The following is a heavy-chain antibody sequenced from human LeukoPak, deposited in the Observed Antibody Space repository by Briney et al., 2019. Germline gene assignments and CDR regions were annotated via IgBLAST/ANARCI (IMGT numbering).Heavy chain of an antibody. CDR1: GDSISSGDYY. D-gene: IGHD1-26*01. V-gene: IGHV4-30-4*01. J-gene: IGHJ5*02. CDR2: IHYSGST. CDR3: ATYSGSYRWFDP. Sequence: SQTLSLTYTVSGDSISSGDYYWSWIRQPPGKGLEWIGYIHYSGSTYFNPSLKSRVIISVDTSKKQFSLNLNSVTAADTAVYYCATYSGSYRWFDPWGQGTLVTVSS.